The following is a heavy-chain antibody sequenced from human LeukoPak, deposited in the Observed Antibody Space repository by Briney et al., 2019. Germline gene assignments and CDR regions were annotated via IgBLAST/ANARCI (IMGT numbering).Heavy chain of an antibody. CDR2: INPSGGST. D-gene: IGHD2-15*01. CDR3: ARDLMDIVVVVAPYYYGMDV. CDR1: GYTFTSYY. Sequence: ASVKVSCTASGYTFTSYYMHWVRQAPGQGLEWMGIINPSGGSTSYAQKFQGRVTMTRDTSTSTVYMEPSSLRSEDTAVYYCARDLMDIVVVVAPYYYGMDVWGQGTTVTVSS. V-gene: IGHV1-46*01. J-gene: IGHJ6*02.